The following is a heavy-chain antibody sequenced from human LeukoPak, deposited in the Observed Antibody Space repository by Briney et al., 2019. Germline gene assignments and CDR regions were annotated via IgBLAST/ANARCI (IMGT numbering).Heavy chain of an antibody. V-gene: IGHV4-34*01. CDR3: ARGHEQQLVRRLDY. Sequence: SETLSLTCAVYGGSFSGYYWSWIRKPPGKGLEGIGEINHSGSTNYNPSLKSRVTISVDTSKNQFSLKLSSVTAADTAVYYCARGHEQQLVRRLDYWGQGTLVTVSS. CDR2: INHSGST. CDR1: GGSFSGYY. J-gene: IGHJ4*02. D-gene: IGHD6-13*01.